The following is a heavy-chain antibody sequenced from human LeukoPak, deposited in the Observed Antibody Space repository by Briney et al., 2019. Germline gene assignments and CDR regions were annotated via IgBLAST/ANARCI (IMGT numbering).Heavy chain of an antibody. V-gene: IGHV3-7*01. D-gene: IGHD3-22*01. CDR3: ARDRGWRSSGYYLFHFDY. CDR1: GFTFTDYF. J-gene: IGHJ4*02. Sequence: GGSLRLSCVASGFTFTDYFMSWVRQAPGKGLEWVASIKHNGGEKYYVDSVKGRFTISRDNAKNSLYLEMSSLRVEDTAVYYCARDRGWRSSGYYLFHFDYWGQGTLVTFAS. CDR2: IKHNGGEK.